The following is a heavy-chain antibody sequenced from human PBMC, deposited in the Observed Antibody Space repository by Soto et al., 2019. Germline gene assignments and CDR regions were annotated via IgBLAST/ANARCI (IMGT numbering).Heavy chain of an antibody. J-gene: IGHJ6*02. CDR3: AKGTSSSWFRRYYYGMDV. Sequence: GGSLRLSCAASGFTFSSYAMSWVRQAPGKGLEWVSAISGSGCSTYYADSVKGRFTISRDNSKNTLYLQMNSLRAEDTAVYYCAKGTSSSWFRRYYYGMDVWGQGTTVTVSS. CDR1: GFTFSSYA. D-gene: IGHD6-13*01. V-gene: IGHV3-23*01. CDR2: ISGSGCST.